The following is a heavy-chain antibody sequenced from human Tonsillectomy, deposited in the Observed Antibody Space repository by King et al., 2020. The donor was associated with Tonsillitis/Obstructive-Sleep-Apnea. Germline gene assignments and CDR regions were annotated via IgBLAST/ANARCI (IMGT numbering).Heavy chain of an antibody. J-gene: IGHJ4*02. V-gene: IGHV3-30*01. CDR2: ISFDGRNE. D-gene: IGHD6-19*01. CDR1: GFTSRSHT. CDR3: ARDRSGWPPEYFDY. Sequence: VQLVESGGGVVQPGRSLRLSCAASGFTSRSHTLHWVRQAPGKGLEWVALISFDGRNEYYADTVKGRFPISRENSKNTLNLQMNILGAEDTAVYYCARDRSGWPPEYFDYWGQGTLVTVSS.